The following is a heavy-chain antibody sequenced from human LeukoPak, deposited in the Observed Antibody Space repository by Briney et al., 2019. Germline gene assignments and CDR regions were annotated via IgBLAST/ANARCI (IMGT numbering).Heavy chain of an antibody. CDR2: SERDGSTT. Sequence: PGESLRLSCAASGFTLSSCWMHWVRQAPGKGLVWVSRSERDGSTTIYADSVKGRFTISRDNAKNTLYLQMNSLRAEDTAVYYCVRSSGRPDYWGQGTLVTVSS. J-gene: IGHJ4*02. CDR3: VRSSGRPDY. CDR1: GFTLSSCW. V-gene: IGHV3-74*01. D-gene: IGHD3-22*01.